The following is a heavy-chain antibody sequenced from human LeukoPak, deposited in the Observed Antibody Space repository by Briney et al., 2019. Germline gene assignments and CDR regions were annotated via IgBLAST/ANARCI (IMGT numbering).Heavy chain of an antibody. CDR2: IFSGGST. D-gene: IGHD3-10*01. CDR3: AAGGGSYH. J-gene: IGHJ5*02. CDR1: GFIVSDKY. V-gene: IGHV3-53*01. Sequence: GGSLRLSCVASGFIVSDKYVHWVREARGKGVEGVSVIFSGGSTYYTDSVKGRYTIFRDNSKNTVYLQMNGLRVEDTGIYYCAAGGGSYHWGQGTLVTVSS.